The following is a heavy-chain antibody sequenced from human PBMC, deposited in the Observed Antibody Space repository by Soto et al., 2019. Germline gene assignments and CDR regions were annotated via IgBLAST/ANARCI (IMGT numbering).Heavy chain of an antibody. D-gene: IGHD3-10*01. Sequence: ETLSLTFTVSSGSISSKSDSWGWIRQPPGKGLEWIGTIYYTGSTYYNPSLKSRVTISVDSSKNQFSLKLSSVTAADTAVYYCARETTMVRGVMNWFYPWGQGTLVTVS. V-gene: IGHV4-39*07. J-gene: IGHJ5*02. CDR2: IYYTGST. CDR1: SGSISSKSDS. CDR3: ARETTMVRGVMNWFYP.